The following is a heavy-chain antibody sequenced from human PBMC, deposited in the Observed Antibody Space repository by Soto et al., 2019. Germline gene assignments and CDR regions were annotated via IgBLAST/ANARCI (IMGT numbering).Heavy chain of an antibody. Sequence: TSETLSLTCNVSGAPISSGGFYWSWIRQHPGKGPEWIGYIYNSGTTFYNPSLGSRVTMSLDAAKNHFSLELRSVTVADTAVYYCAREPISTPRGVTQVDPWGQGTQVTAPQ. D-gene: IGHD3-10*01. CDR2: IYNSGTT. CDR1: GAPISSGGFY. CDR3: AREPISTPRGVTQVDP. J-gene: IGHJ5*02. V-gene: IGHV4-31*03.